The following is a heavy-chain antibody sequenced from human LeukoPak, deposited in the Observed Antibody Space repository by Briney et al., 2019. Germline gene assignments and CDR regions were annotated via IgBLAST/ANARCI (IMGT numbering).Heavy chain of an antibody. Sequence: ASVKVPCKASGYTFTNYYMHWVRQAPGQGLEWMGMINPSGGGTGYAQRFQGRVTMTRDTSTGTVYMDLSSLRSEDTAVYYCARVSMGATYFRAFDIWGQGTMVTVSS. CDR3: ARVSMGATYFRAFDI. J-gene: IGHJ3*02. CDR1: GYTFTNYY. D-gene: IGHD1-26*01. V-gene: IGHV1-46*01. CDR2: INPSGGGT.